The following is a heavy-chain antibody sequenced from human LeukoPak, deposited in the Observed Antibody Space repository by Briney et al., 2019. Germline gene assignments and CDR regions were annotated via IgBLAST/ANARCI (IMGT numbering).Heavy chain of an antibody. D-gene: IGHD1-26*01. V-gene: IGHV4-59*01. Sequence: SETLSLTCTVSGGSMSSYYWNWIRQPPGMGLEWIGCIYYSGSTNYNPSLKSRVTISVDTSKDQFSLRLTSVTAADTAVYYCARSFLGDWYFDLWGRGTLVTVSS. CDR2: IYYSGST. J-gene: IGHJ2*01. CDR3: ARSFLGDWYFDL. CDR1: GGSMSSYY.